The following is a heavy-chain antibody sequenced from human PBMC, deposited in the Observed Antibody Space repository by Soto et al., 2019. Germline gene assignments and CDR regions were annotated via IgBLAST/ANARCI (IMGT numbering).Heavy chain of an antibody. D-gene: IGHD5-18*01. J-gene: IGHJ6*02. CDR1: GGTFSSYA. CDR3: ARSGRYSYGWGPVYYYYGMDV. Sequence: SVKVSCKASGGTFSSYAISWVRQAPGQGLEWMGGIIPIFGTANYAQKFQGRVTITADKSTSTAYMELSSLRSEDTAVYYCARSGRYSYGWGPVYYYYGMDVWGQGTTVTVSS. V-gene: IGHV1-69*06. CDR2: IIPIFGTA.